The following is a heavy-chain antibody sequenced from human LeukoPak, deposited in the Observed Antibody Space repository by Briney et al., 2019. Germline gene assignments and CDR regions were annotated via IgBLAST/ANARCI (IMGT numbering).Heavy chain of an antibody. CDR3: ARYMRGIWASYSTAWFDP. J-gene: IGHJ5*02. D-gene: IGHD1-14*01. CDR2: IYSSGRT. Sequence: SQTLSLTCTVSGDSISSGSYYWSWIRQPAGEGLEWIGRIYSSGRTHYSPSLKSRVAISVDTSKNRFSLRLSSVTAADTAVYYCARYMRGIWASYSTAWFDPWGQGTLVTVSS. CDR1: GDSISSGSYY. V-gene: IGHV4-61*02.